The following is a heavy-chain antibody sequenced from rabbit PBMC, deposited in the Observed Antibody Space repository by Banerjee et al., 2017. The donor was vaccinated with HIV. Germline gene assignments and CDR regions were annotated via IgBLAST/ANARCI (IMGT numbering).Heavy chain of an antibody. V-gene: IGHV1S40*01. CDR3: ARSYSNSGDYFFYL. Sequence: QSLEESGGDLVKPGASLTLTCTASGFTLSSYWICWVRQAPGKGLEWIASIYGGGSGSTYYANWAKGRFTISKTSSTTVTLQVTSLTAADTATYFCARSYSNSGDYFFYLWGPGTLVTVS. J-gene: IGHJ4*01. D-gene: IGHD1-1*01. CDR2: IYGGGSGST. CDR1: GFTLSSYW.